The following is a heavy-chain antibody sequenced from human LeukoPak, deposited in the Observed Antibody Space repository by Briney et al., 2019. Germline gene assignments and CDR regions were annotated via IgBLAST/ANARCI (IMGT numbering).Heavy chain of an antibody. CDR1: GYTFTSYG. J-gene: IGHJ4*02. Sequence: GASVKVSYKASGYTFTSYGISWVRQAPGQGLEWMGWISAYNGNTNYAQKLQGRVTMTTDTSTSTAYMELRSLRSDDTAVYYCARGDCSGGSCYSFLGYWGQGTLVTVSS. CDR3: ARGDCSGGSCYSFLGY. CDR2: ISAYNGNT. V-gene: IGHV1-18*01. D-gene: IGHD2-15*01.